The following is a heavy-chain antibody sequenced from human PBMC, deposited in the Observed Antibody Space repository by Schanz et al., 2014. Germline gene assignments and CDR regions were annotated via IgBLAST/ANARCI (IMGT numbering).Heavy chain of an antibody. V-gene: IGHV1-18*01. Sequence: QGQLVQSGPEVKEPGASVKVSCEASRYTFNTYGLNWVRQAPGQGLEWMGWISAYTNNTNYAQKDQGRVTMTTDTSTGASYMKLRSLRSEDTSVYYCARGRGCTGGSCYYWFDLWGQGTLVNVSS. CDR2: ISAYTNNT. CDR1: RYTFNTYG. J-gene: IGHJ5*02. D-gene: IGHD2-15*01. CDR3: ARGRGCTGGSCYYWFDL.